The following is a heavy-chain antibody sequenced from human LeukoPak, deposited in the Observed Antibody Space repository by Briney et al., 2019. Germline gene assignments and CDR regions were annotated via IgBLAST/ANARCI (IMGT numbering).Heavy chain of an antibody. Sequence: PGGSLRLSCAASGFSISNSAMSWVRQAPGKGLEWVSLIVASSGSTFYADSVKGRFTISRDSSKNTLYLQMNSLRAEDTAVYYCARDNYYGSGPDAVYYYYGMDVWGQGTTVTVSS. J-gene: IGHJ6*02. V-gene: IGHV3-23*01. D-gene: IGHD3-10*01. CDR3: ARDNYYGSGPDAVYYYYGMDV. CDR2: IVASSGST. CDR1: GFSISNSA.